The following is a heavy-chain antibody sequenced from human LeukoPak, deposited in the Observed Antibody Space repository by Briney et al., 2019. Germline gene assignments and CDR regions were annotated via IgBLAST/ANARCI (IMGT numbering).Heavy chain of an antibody. CDR1: GFTFNTYA. J-gene: IGHJ6*03. V-gene: IGHV3-23*01. CDR3: ANAMVQGGNYMDV. Sequence: GGSLRLSCAASGFTFNTYAMKWVRQAPGKGLEWVSTLTGSGGSTYYADSVKGRFTISRDNSKNTLYLQMNSLRAEDTAVYYCANAMVQGGNYMDVWGKGTTVTVSS. CDR2: LTGSGGST. D-gene: IGHD3-10*01.